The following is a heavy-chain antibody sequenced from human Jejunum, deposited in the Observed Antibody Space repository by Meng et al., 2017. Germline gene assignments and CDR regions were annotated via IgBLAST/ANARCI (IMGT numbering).Heavy chain of an antibody. CDR3: AKYSGGFDS. Sequence: SDTLSLTCAVSGDSISGSNWWSWVRLPPGEGLEWIGEIYHSGITYYNPSLKSRVTISVDKSKNQLSLRMSFVTAADTAVYYCAKYSGGFDSWGQGTLVTVSS. CDR2: IYHSGIT. V-gene: IGHV4-4*02. D-gene: IGHD3-10*01. CDR1: GDSISGSNW. J-gene: IGHJ4*02.